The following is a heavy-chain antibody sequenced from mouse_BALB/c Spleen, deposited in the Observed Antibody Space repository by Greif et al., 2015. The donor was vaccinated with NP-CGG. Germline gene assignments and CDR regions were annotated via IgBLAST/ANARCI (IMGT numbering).Heavy chain of an antibody. CDR2: INPYNGDT. V-gene: IGHV1-20*02. D-gene: IGHD1-1*01. CDR3: ARGITTVVGPPAY. CDR1: GYSFTGYF. Sequence: EVQLQESGPELVKPGASVKISCKASGYSFTGYFMNWVMQSHGKSLEWIGRINPYNGDTFYNQKFKGKATLTVDKSSSTAHMELRSLASEDSAVYYCARGITTVVGPPAYWGQGTLVTVSA. J-gene: IGHJ3*01.